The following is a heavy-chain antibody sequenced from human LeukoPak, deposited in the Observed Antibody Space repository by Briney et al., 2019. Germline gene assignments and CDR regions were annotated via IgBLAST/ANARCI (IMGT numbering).Heavy chain of an antibody. CDR1: GYTLTELS. Sequence: ASVKVSCKVSGYTLTELSMHWVRQAPGKGLEWMGGFDPEDGETIYAQKFQGRVTMTEDTSTDTAYMELSSLRSEDTAVYYYATGTEYCSSTSCQIDYWGQGTLVTVSS. V-gene: IGHV1-24*01. CDR2: FDPEDGET. CDR3: ATGTEYCSSTSCQIDY. D-gene: IGHD2-2*01. J-gene: IGHJ4*02.